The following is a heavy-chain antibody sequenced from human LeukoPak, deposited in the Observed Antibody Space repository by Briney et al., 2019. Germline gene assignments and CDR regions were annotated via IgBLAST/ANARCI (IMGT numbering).Heavy chain of an antibody. CDR2: IRYDGSHK. CDR3: AKDGASYVNYYYYMDV. V-gene: IGHV3-30*02. CDR1: GFTFSTYG. Sequence: PGGSLRLSCAASGFTFSTYGMYWVRQASGKGLEWVAFIRYDGSHKYYVDSVKGRFTISRDNSKNTLHMQMNSLRAEDTAVYYCAKDGASYVNYYYYMDVWGKGTTVTVSS. J-gene: IGHJ6*03. D-gene: IGHD3-16*01.